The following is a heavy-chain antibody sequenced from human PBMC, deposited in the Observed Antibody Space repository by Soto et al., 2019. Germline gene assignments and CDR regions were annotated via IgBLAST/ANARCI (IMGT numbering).Heavy chain of an antibody. D-gene: IGHD6-6*01. J-gene: IGHJ6*02. Sequence: QVQLVQSGAEVKKPGSSVKVSCKASGGTFSSYAISWVRQAPGQGLEWMGGIIPIFGTANYAQKFQGRVTITADESTSTAYMELSSLRSEDTAVYYCARDNWFSSSSDRVYYGMDVWGQGTTVTVSS. CDR1: GGTFSSYA. CDR3: ARDNWFSSSSDRVYYGMDV. CDR2: IIPIFGTA. V-gene: IGHV1-69*01.